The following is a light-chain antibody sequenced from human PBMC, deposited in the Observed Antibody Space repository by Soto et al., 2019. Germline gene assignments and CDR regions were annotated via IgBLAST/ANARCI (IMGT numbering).Light chain of an antibody. J-gene: IGKJ5*01. Sequence: EIVMTQSPATLSVSPGERATLSCRSSQSVSSNLAWYQQQPGQAPRLLIYGASTRATGIPARFSGSGSGTEFTLTISSLRSEDFAVYYCQQYNNWPPVTFGQGTRLEIK. CDR1: QSVSSN. CDR2: GAS. CDR3: QQYNNWPPVT. V-gene: IGKV3-15*01.